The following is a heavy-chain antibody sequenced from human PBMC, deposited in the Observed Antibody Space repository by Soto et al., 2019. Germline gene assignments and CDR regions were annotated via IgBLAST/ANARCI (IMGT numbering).Heavy chain of an antibody. CDR3: AREGVAPYDYYGMDV. Sequence: ASVKVSCKASGGTFSSYAISWVRQGPGQGLEWMGWIIPTNGDTNYAQTFQGRVTMTTDTSTSTVHMEVRSLRSDDTAVYYCAREGVAPYDYYGMDVWGQGTPLTVSS. CDR1: GGTFSSYA. J-gene: IGHJ6*02. CDR2: IIPTNGDT. V-gene: IGHV1-18*01. D-gene: IGHD2-2*01.